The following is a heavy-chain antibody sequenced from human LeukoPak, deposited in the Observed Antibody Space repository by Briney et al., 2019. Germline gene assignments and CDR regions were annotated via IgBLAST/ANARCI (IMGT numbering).Heavy chain of an antibody. CDR3: AKDKGSYGYVRGLGFDY. CDR2: ISWNSCSI. D-gene: IGHD5-18*01. V-gene: IGHV3-9*01. CDR1: GFTFDDYA. J-gene: IGHJ4*02. Sequence: PGGSLRLSCAASGFTFDDYAMHWVRQPPGKGLEWVSGISWNSCSIGYADPVKGRFTISRDNAKNSLYLQMNSLRAEDTALYYCAKDKGSYGYVRGLGFDYWGQGTLVTVSS.